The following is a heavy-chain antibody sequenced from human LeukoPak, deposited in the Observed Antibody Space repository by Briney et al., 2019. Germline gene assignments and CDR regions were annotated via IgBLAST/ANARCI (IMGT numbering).Heavy chain of an antibody. CDR3: ASAAPYCSSTSCYLEIDY. J-gene: IGHJ4*02. Sequence: PGASVKVSCKASGGTFSSYAISWVRQAPGQGLEWMGGIIPIFGTANYAQKFQGRVTITADESTSTAYMELSSLRSEDTAVYYCASAAPYCSSTSCYLEIDYWGQGTLVTVSS. CDR1: GGTFSSYA. V-gene: IGHV1-69*13. D-gene: IGHD2-2*01. CDR2: IIPIFGTA.